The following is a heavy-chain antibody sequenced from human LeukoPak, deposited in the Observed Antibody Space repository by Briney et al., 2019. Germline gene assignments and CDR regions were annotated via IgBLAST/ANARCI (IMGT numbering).Heavy chain of an antibody. J-gene: IGHJ4*02. CDR1: GFTVSSNY. Sequence: GGSLRLSCAASGFTVSSNYMSWVRQAPGKGLEWVANIKQDGSEKYYVDSVKGRFTISRDNAKNSLYLQMNSLRAEDTAIYYCVRDPQEWLVGYYFDYWGQGTLVTVSS. CDR3: VRDPQEWLVGYYFDY. V-gene: IGHV3-7*01. CDR2: IKQDGSEK. D-gene: IGHD6-19*01.